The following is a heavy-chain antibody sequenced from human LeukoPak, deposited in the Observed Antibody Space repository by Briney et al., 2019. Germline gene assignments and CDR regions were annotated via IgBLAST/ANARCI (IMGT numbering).Heavy chain of an antibody. J-gene: IGHJ4*02. D-gene: IGHD1-7*01. CDR1: GGSISSYY. CDR2: IYSSGSA. Sequence: SETLSLTCTVSGGSISSYYWTWIRQPAGKGLEWIGRIYSSGSANYNPSLKSRVTMSVDSSKSQFSLKPSSVTAADTAVYYCARGGTGSTGFDYWGQGTLVTVSS. CDR3: ARGGTGSTGFDY. V-gene: IGHV4-4*07.